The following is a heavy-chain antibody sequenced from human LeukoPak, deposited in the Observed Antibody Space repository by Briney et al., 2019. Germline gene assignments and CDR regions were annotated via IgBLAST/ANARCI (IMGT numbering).Heavy chain of an antibody. D-gene: IGHD2-2*03. V-gene: IGHV4/OR15-8*01. Sequence: SETLSLTCDVSGGSISSSLWWSWVRQSPGEGLEWIGEIHHSGSTNYNPSLKSRVTISVDKAKNQFFLRESSVTAADTAVYYCARDGYEGGADTDYMDVWGRGTTVTVSS. CDR2: IHHSGST. CDR3: ARDGYEGGADTDYMDV. CDR1: GGSISSSLW. J-gene: IGHJ6*03.